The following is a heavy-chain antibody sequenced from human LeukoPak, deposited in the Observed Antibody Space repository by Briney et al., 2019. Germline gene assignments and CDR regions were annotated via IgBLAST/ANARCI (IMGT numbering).Heavy chain of an antibody. CDR1: GFAFSSFG. CDR2: ISYDGSNE. J-gene: IGHJ4*02. CDR3: AKDQSVRLGHNYGPEY. D-gene: IGHD5-18*01. Sequence: GGSLRLSCAASGFAFSSFGMYWVRQAPAMGLEWVADISYDGSNENYGDSVKGRFTIFRDNDKNTLYLQMNSLRAEDTAVYYCAKDQSVRLGHNYGPEYWGQGTLVTVSS. V-gene: IGHV3-30*18.